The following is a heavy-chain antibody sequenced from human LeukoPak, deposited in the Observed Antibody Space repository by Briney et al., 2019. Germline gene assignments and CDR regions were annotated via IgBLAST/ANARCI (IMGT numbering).Heavy chain of an antibody. V-gene: IGHV3-23*01. CDR1: GFTFSSYA. CDR3: AKDASSWYGWFGELLSEYFDY. Sequence: PGGSLRLSCAASGFTFSSYAMSWVRQAPGKGLEWVSAISGSGGSTYYADSVKGQFTISRDNSKNTLYLQMNSLRAEDTAVYYCAKDASSWYGWFGELLSEYFDYWGQGTLVTVSS. CDR2: ISGSGGST. D-gene: IGHD3-10*01. J-gene: IGHJ4*02.